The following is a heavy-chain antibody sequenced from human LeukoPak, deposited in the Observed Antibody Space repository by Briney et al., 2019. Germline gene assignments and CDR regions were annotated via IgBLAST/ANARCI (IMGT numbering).Heavy chain of an antibody. CDR1: GFTFSSYA. CDR2: ISGSGGST. CDR3: AKDHSSSWYVALSDY. D-gene: IGHD6-13*01. V-gene: IGHV3-23*01. Sequence: GGSLSLSCAASGFTFSSYAMSCVRQAPGQGVEWVSAISGSGGSTYYADSVKGRFTISRDNSKSTLYLQMNSLRAEDTAVYYCAKDHSSSWYVALSDYWGQGTLVTVSS. J-gene: IGHJ4*02.